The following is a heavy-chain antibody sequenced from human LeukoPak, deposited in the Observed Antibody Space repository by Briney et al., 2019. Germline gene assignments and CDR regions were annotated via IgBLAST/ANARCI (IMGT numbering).Heavy chain of an antibody. CDR1: GGSLTTGYY. Sequence: PSETLSLTCTVSGGSLTTGYYWTWIRLHPGKGLEWIGYIHPSGSTNYNPSLKSRVTISGDTSKNQFSLKLSSVTAADTAVYFCARVGYSYVINDWSRTGLGAYATRNYYHMDVWGKGTTVTVSS. CDR3: ARVGYSYVINDWSRTGLGAYATRNYYHMDV. D-gene: IGHD5-18*01. V-gene: IGHV4-31*03. J-gene: IGHJ6*03. CDR2: IHPSGST.